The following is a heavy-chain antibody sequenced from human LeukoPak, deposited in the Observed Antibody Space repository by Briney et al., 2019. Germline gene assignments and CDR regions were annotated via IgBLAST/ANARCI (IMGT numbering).Heavy chain of an antibody. J-gene: IGHJ6*02. D-gene: IGHD1-26*01. CDR1: GGSISSYY. CDR2: IYYSGST. CDR3: ARQGSYSGSDPYYYYYGMDV. V-gene: IGHV4-59*08. Sequence: SETLSLTCTVSGGSISSYYWSWIRQPPGKGLEWIGYIYYSGSTNYNPSLKSRVTISVDTSENQFSLKLSSVTAADTAVYYCARQGSYSGSDPYYYYYGMDVWGQGTTVTVSS.